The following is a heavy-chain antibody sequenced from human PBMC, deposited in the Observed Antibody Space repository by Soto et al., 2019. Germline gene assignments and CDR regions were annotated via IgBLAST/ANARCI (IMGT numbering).Heavy chain of an antibody. J-gene: IGHJ4*02. Sequence: QVQLVQSGAEVKKPGSSVKFSCKASAGTFTSYAISWVRQAPGQGLEWMGGIIPICGTANYAQKFQGRVTITADESTSTAYMELSSLRSEDTAVYYCARDVTVVTAHNRFDYWGQGTLVTVSS. CDR3: ARDVTVVTAHNRFDY. CDR2: IIPICGTA. V-gene: IGHV1-69*01. D-gene: IGHD2-21*02. CDR1: AGTFTSYA.